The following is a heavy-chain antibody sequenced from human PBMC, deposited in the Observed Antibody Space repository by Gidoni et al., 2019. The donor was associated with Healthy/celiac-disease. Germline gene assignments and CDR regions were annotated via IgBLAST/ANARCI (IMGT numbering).Heavy chain of an antibody. J-gene: IGHJ5*02. CDR3: ARDMVQGVIPPFDP. V-gene: IGHV3-21*01. CDR1: GFTFSSYS. Sequence: EVQRVESGGGLVKPGGSLRLSCADSGFTFSSYSMNSFRQAPGQGLEWFSSISSSRSYIYYADSVTGRFTLSRDNAKNSLYLHMNSLRAEDTAVYYCARDMVQGVIPPFDPWGQGTLVTVSS. D-gene: IGHD3-10*01. CDR2: ISSSRSYI.